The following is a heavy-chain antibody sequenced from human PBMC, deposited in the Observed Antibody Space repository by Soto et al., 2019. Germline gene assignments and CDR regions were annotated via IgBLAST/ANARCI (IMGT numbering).Heavy chain of an antibody. CDR2: TRNKANSYTT. CDR1: GFTFSDHY. Sequence: PGGSLRLSCAASGFTFSDHYMDWVRQAPGKGLEWVGRTRNKANSYTTEYAASVKGRFTISRDDSKNSLYLQMNSLKTEDTAVYYCVYYFDYWGQGTLVTVSS. V-gene: IGHV3-72*01. CDR3: VYYFDY. J-gene: IGHJ4*02.